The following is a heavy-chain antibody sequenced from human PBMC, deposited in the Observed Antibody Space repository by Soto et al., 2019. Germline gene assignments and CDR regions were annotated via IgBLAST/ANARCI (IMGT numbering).Heavy chain of an antibody. CDR3: ARDRCSSTSCYADY. Sequence: GGSLRLSCAASGFTFSSYSMNWVRQAPGKGLEWVSSISSSSSYIYYADSVKGRFTISRDNAKNSLYLQMNSPRAEDTAVYYCARDRCSSTSCYADYWGQGTLVTGSS. J-gene: IGHJ4*02. D-gene: IGHD2-2*01. CDR1: GFTFSSYS. CDR2: ISSSSSYI. V-gene: IGHV3-21*01.